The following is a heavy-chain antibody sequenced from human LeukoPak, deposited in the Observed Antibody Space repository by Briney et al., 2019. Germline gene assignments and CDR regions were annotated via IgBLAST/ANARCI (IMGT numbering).Heavy chain of an antibody. CDR1: GGTFSSYA. V-gene: IGHV1-69*04. Sequence: SVKVSCKASGGTFSSYAISWVRQAPGQGLEWMGRIIPIIDLANYAQKFQGRVTITADESTSTAYMELSSLRSEDTAIYYCARDNPPYCNGGSCYSYWGQGTLVSISS. CDR2: IIPIIDLA. CDR3: ARDNPPYCNGGSCYSY. J-gene: IGHJ4*02. D-gene: IGHD2-15*01.